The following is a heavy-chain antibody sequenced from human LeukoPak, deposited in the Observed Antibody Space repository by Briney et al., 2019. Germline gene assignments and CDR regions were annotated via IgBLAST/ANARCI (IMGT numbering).Heavy chain of an antibody. CDR2: IYYSGST. CDR1: GGSISSGGYY. D-gene: IGHD3-16*01. Sequence: SETLSLTCTVSGGSISSGGYYWSWIRQHPGKGLEWIGYIYYSGSTYYDPSLKSRVTISVDTSRNQFSLKLSSVTAADTAVYYCARRRQFGTFDYWGQGTLVTVSS. J-gene: IGHJ4*02. V-gene: IGHV4-31*03. CDR3: ARRRQFGTFDY.